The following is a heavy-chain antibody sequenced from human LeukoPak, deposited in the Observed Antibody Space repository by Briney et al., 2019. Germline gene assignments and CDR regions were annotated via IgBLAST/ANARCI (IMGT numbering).Heavy chain of an antibody. J-gene: IGHJ4*02. CDR1: GFTFSSYA. CDR2: INSDGSST. V-gene: IGHV3-74*01. CDR3: ARSPRGQLWNLNL. Sequence: PGGSLRLSCAASGFTFSSYAMHWVRQAPGKGLVWVSRINSDGSSTTYADSVKGRFTISRDNAKNTLYLQMNSLRAEDTAFYFCARSPRGQLWNLNLWGQGTLVTVSS. D-gene: IGHD3-16*01.